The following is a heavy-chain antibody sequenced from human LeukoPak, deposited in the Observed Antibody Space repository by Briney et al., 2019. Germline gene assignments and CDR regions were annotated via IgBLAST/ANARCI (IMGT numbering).Heavy chain of an antibody. CDR1: GGSISSSSYY. CDR2: IYYSGST. D-gene: IGHD6-13*01. J-gene: IGHJ4*02. V-gene: IGHV4-39*07. Sequence: SETLSLTCTVSGGSISSSSYYWGWIRQPPGKGLEWIGSIYYSGSTYYNPSLKSRVTISVDTSKSQFSLKLTSVTAADTAVYYCARARAAAADYWGQGTLVTVSS. CDR3: ARARAAAADY.